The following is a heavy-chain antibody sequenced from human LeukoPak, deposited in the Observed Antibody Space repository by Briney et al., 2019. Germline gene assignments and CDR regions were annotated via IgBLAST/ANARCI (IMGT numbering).Heavy chain of an antibody. CDR1: GFTFSTYS. CDR3: AREKDYGDYLYFQH. D-gene: IGHD4-17*01. Sequence: GGSLRLSCAASGFTFSTYSLSWVRQAPGKGLEWVSYIGGTGTTIYYADSVKGRFTISRDNAKNSLYLQMNSLRAEDTAVYYCAREKDYGDYLYFQHWGQGTLVTVSS. J-gene: IGHJ1*01. CDR2: IGGTGTTI. V-gene: IGHV3-48*04.